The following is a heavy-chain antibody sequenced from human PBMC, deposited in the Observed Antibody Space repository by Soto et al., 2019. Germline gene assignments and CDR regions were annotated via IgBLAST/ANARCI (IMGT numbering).Heavy chain of an antibody. CDR1: GFSFSSYG. V-gene: IGHV3-30*18. J-gene: IGHJ6*03. CDR3: AKLRYYEWLSLPDYYYYMDV. CDR2: ISYDGSNK. D-gene: IGHD3-9*01. Sequence: AGSLRLSCAASGFSFSSYGMHWVRQAPGKGLEWVAVISYDGSNKYYADTVKGRFTISRDNSKNTLYLQMNSLRAEDTAVYYCAKLRYYEWLSLPDYYYYMDVWGKGTTVTVSS.